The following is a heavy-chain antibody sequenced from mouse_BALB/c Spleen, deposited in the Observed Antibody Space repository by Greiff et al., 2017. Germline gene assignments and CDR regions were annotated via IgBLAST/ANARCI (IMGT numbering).Heavy chain of an antibody. J-gene: IGHJ4*01. D-gene: IGHD1-3*01. CDR2: INSNGGST. CDR3: ARHALYIDAMDY. CDR1: GFTFSSYY. V-gene: IGHV5-6-2*01. Sequence: EVMLVESGGGLVKLGGSLKLSCAASGFTFSSYYMSWVRQTPEKRLELVAAINSNGGSTYYPDTVKGRFTISRDNAKNTLYLQMSSLKSEDTALYYCARHALYIDAMDYWGQGTSVTVSS.